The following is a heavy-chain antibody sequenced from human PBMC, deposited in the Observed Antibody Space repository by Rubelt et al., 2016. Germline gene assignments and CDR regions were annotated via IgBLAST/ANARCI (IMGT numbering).Heavy chain of an antibody. CDR2: ISSGSSTI. J-gene: IGHJ4*02. CDR3: AQDWRGY. Sequence: GGGLVQPGGYLRLSCSASGFTFSSYSMNWVRQAPGTGMEWVSYISSGSSTIYYADPVKGRFTISRDNAKNSLNLKMNSLKDEDTALYYGAQDWRGYWGQGTLVTVSS. V-gene: IGHV3-48*02. CDR1: GFTFSSYS. D-gene: IGHD3-3*01.